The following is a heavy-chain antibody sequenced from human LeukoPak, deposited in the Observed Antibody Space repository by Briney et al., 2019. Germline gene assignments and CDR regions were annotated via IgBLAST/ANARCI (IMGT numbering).Heavy chain of an antibody. CDR1: GGSFSGYY. CDR2: INHSGST. J-gene: IGHJ4*02. CDR3: ARDSRGGGPDFDY. Sequence: SETLSLTCAVYGGSFSGYYWSWIRQPPGKGLEWIGEINHSGSTNYNPSLKSRVTISVDSSRTQFSLKLSSMTAADTAVYYCARDSRGGGPDFDYWGQGTLVTVSS. D-gene: IGHD3-16*01. V-gene: IGHV4-34*01.